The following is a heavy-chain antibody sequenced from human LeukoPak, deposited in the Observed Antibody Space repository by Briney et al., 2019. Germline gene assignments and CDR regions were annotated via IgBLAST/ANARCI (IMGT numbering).Heavy chain of an antibody. CDR3: ACGGDSGY. J-gene: IGHJ4*02. D-gene: IGHD2-21*02. V-gene: IGHV3-74*01. CDR1: GFTFSNYW. Sequence: GGSLRLSCAASGFTFSNYWMHWVRQVPGKGLVWVSAINSGGSYTGYAESVKGRFTISRDDGKNTLYLQMNSLRAEDTAVYYCACGGDSGYWGQGTLVTVSA. CDR2: INSGGSYT.